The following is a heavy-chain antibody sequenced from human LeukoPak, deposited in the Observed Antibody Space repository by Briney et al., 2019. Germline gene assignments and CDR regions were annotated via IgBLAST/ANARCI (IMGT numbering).Heavy chain of an antibody. CDR1: GFTFGDYA. V-gene: IGHV3-33*01. D-gene: IGHD1-26*01. J-gene: IGHJ4*02. CDR3: ARDSTSGSYYF. Sequence: AGGSLRLSCTASGFTFGDYAMSWFRQAPGKGLEWVAVIWYDGSNKYYADSVKGRFTISRDNSKNTLYLQMNSLRAEDTAVYYCARDSTSGSYYFWGQGTLVTVSS. CDR2: IWYDGSNK.